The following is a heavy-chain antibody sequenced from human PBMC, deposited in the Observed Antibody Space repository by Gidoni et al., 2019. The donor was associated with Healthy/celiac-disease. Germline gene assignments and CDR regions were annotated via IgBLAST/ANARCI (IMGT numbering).Heavy chain of an antibody. Sequence: QVQLVESGGGVVQPGRSLRLPCAAAGSTFLRYGVHWVRQAPGKGLEWVAVIWYDGSNKYYADSVKGRFTISRDNSKNTLYLQMNSLRAEDTAVYYCARDYRQLVHPADAFDIWGQGTMVTVSS. V-gene: IGHV3-33*01. CDR3: ARDYRQLVHPADAFDI. CDR1: GSTFLRYG. J-gene: IGHJ3*02. CDR2: IWYDGSNK. D-gene: IGHD6-6*01.